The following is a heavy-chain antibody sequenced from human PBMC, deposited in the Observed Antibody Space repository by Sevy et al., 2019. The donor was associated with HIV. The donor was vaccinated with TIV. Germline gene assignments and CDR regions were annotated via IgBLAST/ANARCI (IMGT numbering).Heavy chain of an antibody. V-gene: IGHV1-8*01. D-gene: IGHD2-2*01. CDR2: MNPNSGNT. Sequence: ASVKVSCKASGYTFTTYDIHWVRQATGQGLEWMGWMNPNSGNTASGQKFQGRVTMTRDISIGTAYMKLTGLISEDAAVVYCARDVGDCNNTSCYSHGMDVWGQGTTVTVSS. CDR3: ARDVGDCNNTSCYSHGMDV. CDR1: GYTFTTYD. J-gene: IGHJ6*02.